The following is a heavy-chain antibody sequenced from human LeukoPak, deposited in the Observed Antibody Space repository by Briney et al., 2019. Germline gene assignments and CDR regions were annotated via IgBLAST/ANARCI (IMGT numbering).Heavy chain of an antibody. Sequence: ASVKVSCKASGYTFTGYYMHWVRQAPGQGLEWMGWISAYNGNTNYAQKFQGRVTMTTDTSTSTAYMELKSLRSDDTAVYYCARDLGVGATPGWVDYWGQGILVTVSS. D-gene: IGHD1-26*01. V-gene: IGHV1-18*04. CDR3: ARDLGVGATPGWVDY. J-gene: IGHJ4*02. CDR1: GYTFTGYY. CDR2: ISAYNGNT.